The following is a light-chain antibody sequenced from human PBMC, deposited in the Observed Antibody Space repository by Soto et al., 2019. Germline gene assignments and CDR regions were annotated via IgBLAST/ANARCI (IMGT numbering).Light chain of an antibody. Sequence: LTQSPATLSLSPGERATLSCRASQSVSSFLAWYQQKPGQAHRLLIYDTYNRATGIQARFSGSGSGTDFTLTISSLEPEDFAVYYCQHRSSWPITFGQGTRLEIK. CDR1: QSVSSF. CDR2: DTY. J-gene: IGKJ5*01. CDR3: QHRSSWPIT. V-gene: IGKV3-11*01.